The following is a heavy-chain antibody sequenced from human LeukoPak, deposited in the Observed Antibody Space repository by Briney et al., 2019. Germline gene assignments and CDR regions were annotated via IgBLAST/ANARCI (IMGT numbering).Heavy chain of an antibody. CDR2: IYTSGST. D-gene: IGHD3-16*01. V-gene: IGHV4-4*07. CDR1: GGSTSSYF. Sequence: SETLSLTCSVSGGSTSSYFCSWIRQPAGKGLEWIGRIYTSGSTNYNPSLKSRVTMSVDTSKNQFSLKLSSVTAADTAVYYCARGGGNWFDPWGQGTLVTVSS. CDR3: ARGGGNWFDP. J-gene: IGHJ5*02.